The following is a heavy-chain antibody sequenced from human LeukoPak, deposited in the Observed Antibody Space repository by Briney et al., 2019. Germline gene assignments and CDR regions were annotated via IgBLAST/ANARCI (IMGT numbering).Heavy chain of an antibody. V-gene: IGHV4-4*07. Sequence: SETLSLTCTVSRASVGDYYWSWIRQAAGKGLEWLGRIYTSGNTIYNPSLQSRVTISVDVSKNQFPLRLISMPAADTGIYYCAVDNRDFWGQGTLVTVSS. CDR3: AVDNRDF. CDR2: IYTSGNT. D-gene: IGHD2/OR15-2a*01. CDR1: RASVGDYY. J-gene: IGHJ4*02.